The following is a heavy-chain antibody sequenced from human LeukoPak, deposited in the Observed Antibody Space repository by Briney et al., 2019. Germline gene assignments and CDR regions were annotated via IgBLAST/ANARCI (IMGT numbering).Heavy chain of an antibody. CDR3: ARPNVDYYNWFDP. CDR1: GYTFTGYS. J-gene: IGHJ5*02. V-gene: IGHV1-2*02. Sequence: GASVMVSCKASGYTFTGYSIHWLRQAPGQGPEWMGWINPNSGDTNYAQKFQDGITLTRDTSISTAYLNLINLRSDDTAIYYCARPNVDYYNWFDPWGQGTLVTVSS. CDR2: INPNSGDT. D-gene: IGHD4-11*01.